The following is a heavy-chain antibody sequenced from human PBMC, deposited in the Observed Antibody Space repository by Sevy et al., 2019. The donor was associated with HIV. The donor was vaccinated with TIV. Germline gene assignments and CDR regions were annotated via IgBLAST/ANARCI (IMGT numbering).Heavy chain of an antibody. CDR3: AKGGYSSSPRYYYYYMDV. D-gene: IGHD6-6*01. CDR2: ISYDGSNK. CDR1: GFTFSSYG. J-gene: IGHJ6*03. V-gene: IGHV3-30*18. Sequence: GGSLRLSCVASGFTFSSYGMHWVRQAPGKGLEWVAVISYDGSNKYYADSVKGRFTISRDNSKNTLYLQMNSLRAEDTAVYYCAKGGYSSSPRYYYYYMDVWGKGTTVTVSS.